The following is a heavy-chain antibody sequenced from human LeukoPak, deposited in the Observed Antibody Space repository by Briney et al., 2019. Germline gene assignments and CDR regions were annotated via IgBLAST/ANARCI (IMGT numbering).Heavy chain of an antibody. D-gene: IGHD2-15*01. CDR1: GGSFSGDY. CDR2: IKHSSTT. Sequence: SSETLSCTCAVYGGSFSGDYWSWLRPGPGKGLGWRVEIKHSSTTNYNPSLQSLITISVETAKNQISVKRRSVAAADTVVYYCAGSHRECSGYSCQSNDWGQGTLVTVSS. V-gene: IGHV4-34*01. J-gene: IGHJ4*02. CDR3: AGSHRECSGYSCQSND.